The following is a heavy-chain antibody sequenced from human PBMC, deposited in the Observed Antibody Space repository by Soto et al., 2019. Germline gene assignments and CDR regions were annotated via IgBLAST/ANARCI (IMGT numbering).Heavy chain of an antibody. Sequence: QVQLQESGPGLVKPSQTLSLTCTVSGGSISSGGYYWSWIRQHPGKGLEWIGYIYYSGSTFYNPSLKTRVTISVAASKNQFSLKLSSVTAADTAVYYRARDLNLSYYFDYWGQGTLVTVSS. CDR3: ARDLNLSYYFDY. V-gene: IGHV4-31*03. J-gene: IGHJ4*02. CDR2: IYYSGST. CDR1: GGSISSGGYY.